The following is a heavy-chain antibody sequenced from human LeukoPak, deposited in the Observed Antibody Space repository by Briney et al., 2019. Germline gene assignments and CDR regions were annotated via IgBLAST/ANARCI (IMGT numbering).Heavy chain of an antibody. CDR3: ARGDYYDSSALDY. CDR1: GYSISSGYY. V-gene: IGHV4-38-2*02. CDR2: IYHSGST. J-gene: IGHJ4*02. D-gene: IGHD3-22*01. Sequence: SETLSLTCTVSGYSISSGYYWGWIRQPPGKGLEWIGSIYHSGSTYYKPSLKSRVTISVDTSKNQFSLKLSSVTAADTAVYYCARGDYYDSSALDYWGQGTLVTVSS.